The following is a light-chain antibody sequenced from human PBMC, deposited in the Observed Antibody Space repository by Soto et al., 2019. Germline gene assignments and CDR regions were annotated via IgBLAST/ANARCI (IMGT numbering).Light chain of an antibody. V-gene: IGLV2-14*01. CDR1: SSDVGANNF. Sequence: QSVLTQPASVSGSPGQSITISCTGTSSDVGANNFVSWYQQHPGKAPKRVIYEVSNRPSGVSNRFSGSKSGNTDSLTISGLQAEDEADYYCNSYTNAAARVFGTGTKLTVL. CDR3: NSYTNAAARV. CDR2: EVS. J-gene: IGLJ1*01.